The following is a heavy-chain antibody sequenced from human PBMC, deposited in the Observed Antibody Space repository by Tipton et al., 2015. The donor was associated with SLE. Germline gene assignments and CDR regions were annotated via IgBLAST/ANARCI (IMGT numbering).Heavy chain of an antibody. Sequence: TLSLTCTVSGGSISTTSYYWGWIRQPPGKGLEWIGSIYYSGSTYYNPSLKSRVTISVDTSKNQFSLKLSSVTAADTAVYYCARDRPGSTTRFDPWGQGTLVTVSS. D-gene: IGHD2-2*01. CDR1: GGSISTTSYY. V-gene: IGHV4-39*02. CDR3: ARDRPGSTTRFDP. CDR2: IYYSGST. J-gene: IGHJ5*02.